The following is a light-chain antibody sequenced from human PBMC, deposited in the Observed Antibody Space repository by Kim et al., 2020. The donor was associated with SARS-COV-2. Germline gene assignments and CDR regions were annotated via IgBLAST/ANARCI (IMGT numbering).Light chain of an antibody. CDR2: DVS. V-gene: IGLV2-14*01. CDR3: SSYSSSSTYV. J-gene: IGLJ1*01. CDR1: SSDVGSYNY. Sequence: QSALTQPATVSGSPGQSITIPCTGTSSDVGSYNYVSWYQQHPGKAPKLMIYDVSKRPSGVSNRFSGSKSGNTASLTISGLQAEDESDYYCSSYSSSSTYVFGTGTKV.